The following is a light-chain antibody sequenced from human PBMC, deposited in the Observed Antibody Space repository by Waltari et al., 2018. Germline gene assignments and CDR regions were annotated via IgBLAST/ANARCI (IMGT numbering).Light chain of an antibody. V-gene: IGLV2-8*01. CDR1: SSDVGGYNY. Sequence: QSALTQPPSASGSPGQSVTISRTGTSSDVGGYNYVSWYQHHPGKAPKLMLTDVSKRPSGVPDRFSGSKSGNTASLTISGLQADDEADYYCLSYAGNDGYFFGTGTRVTVL. CDR2: DVS. J-gene: IGLJ1*01. CDR3: LSYAGNDGYF.